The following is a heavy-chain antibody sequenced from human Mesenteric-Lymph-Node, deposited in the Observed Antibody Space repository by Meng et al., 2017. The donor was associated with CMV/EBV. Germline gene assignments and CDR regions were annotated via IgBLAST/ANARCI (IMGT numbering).Heavy chain of an antibody. V-gene: IGHV1-69*02. Sequence: QVQLVHSGAEVKKPGSSVKVSCKASGGTFSSYTTSWVRQAPGQGLEWMGRIIPILGIANYAQKFQGRVTITADKSTSTAYMELSSLRSEDTAAYYCAGGIAAAGSRWFDPWGQGTLVTVSS. CDR1: GGTFSSYT. J-gene: IGHJ5*02. D-gene: IGHD6-13*01. CDR3: AGGIAAAGSRWFDP. CDR2: IIPILGIA.